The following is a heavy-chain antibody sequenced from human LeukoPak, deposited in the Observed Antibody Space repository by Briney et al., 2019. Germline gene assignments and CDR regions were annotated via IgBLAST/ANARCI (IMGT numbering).Heavy chain of an antibody. CDR2: ISYDGSNK. Sequence: GGSLRLSCAASGFTFSSYAMHWVRQAPGKGLEWVAVISYDGSNKYYADSVKGRFTISRDNSKNTLYPQMNSLRAEDTAVYYCASPPATTVTTRALGDLAFDIWGQGTMVTVSS. V-gene: IGHV3-30-3*01. D-gene: IGHD4-17*01. J-gene: IGHJ3*02. CDR3: ASPPATTVTTRALGDLAFDI. CDR1: GFTFSSYA.